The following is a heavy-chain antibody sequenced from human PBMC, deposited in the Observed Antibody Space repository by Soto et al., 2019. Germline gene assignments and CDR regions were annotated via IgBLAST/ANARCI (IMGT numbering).Heavy chain of an antibody. Sequence: SETLSLTCTVSGGSISSGGYYWSWIRQHPGKGLEWIGYIYYSGSTYYNPSLKSRVTISVDTSKNQFSLKLSSVTAADTAEYYCARDNSRVRTNWFDPWGQGTLVTVSS. CDR1: GGSISSGGYY. D-gene: IGHD4-4*01. J-gene: IGHJ5*02. CDR3: ARDNSRVRTNWFDP. CDR2: IYYSGST. V-gene: IGHV4-31*03.